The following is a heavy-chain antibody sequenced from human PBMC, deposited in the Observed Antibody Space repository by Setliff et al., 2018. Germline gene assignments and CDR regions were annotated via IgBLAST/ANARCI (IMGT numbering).Heavy chain of an antibody. CDR1: GGSISSASYY. CDR2: IYTSWSS. Sequence: PSETLSLTCTVSGGSISSASYYWSWIRQPAGKGLEWIGHIYTSWSSNYNPSLKSRVTMSVDTSKNQFSLQLSSVTAADTAVYYCARMTGFAYMDVWGKGTPVTVSS. V-gene: IGHV4-61*09. J-gene: IGHJ6*03. CDR3: ARMTGFAYMDV.